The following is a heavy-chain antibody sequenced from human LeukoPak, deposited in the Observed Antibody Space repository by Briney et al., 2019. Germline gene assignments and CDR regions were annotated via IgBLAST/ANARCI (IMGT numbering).Heavy chain of an antibody. D-gene: IGHD6-19*01. CDR3: AKEGSPYSSGWYPYYFDY. V-gene: IGHV3-30-3*01. Sequence: GGSLRLSCAASGFTFSSYAMHWVRQAPGKGLEWVAVISYDGSNKYYADSVKGRFTISRDNSKNTLYLQMNSLRAEDTAVYYCAKEGSPYSSGWYPYYFDYWGQGTLVTVSS. J-gene: IGHJ4*02. CDR2: ISYDGSNK. CDR1: GFTFSSYA.